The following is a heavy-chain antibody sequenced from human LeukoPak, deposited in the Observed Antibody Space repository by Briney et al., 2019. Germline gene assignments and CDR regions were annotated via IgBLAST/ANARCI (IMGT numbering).Heavy chain of an antibody. CDR1: GGSISSYY. V-gene: IGHV4-4*07. CDR3: ARSYYYDSSGYPYYYYYYYMDV. J-gene: IGHJ6*03. Sequence: PSETLSLTCTVSGGSISSYYRSWIRQPAGKGLEWIGRIYTSGSTNYNPSLKSRVTMSVDTSKNQFSLKLSSVTAADTAVYYCARSYYYDSSGYPYYYYYYYMDVWGKGTTVTISS. D-gene: IGHD3-22*01. CDR2: IYTSGST.